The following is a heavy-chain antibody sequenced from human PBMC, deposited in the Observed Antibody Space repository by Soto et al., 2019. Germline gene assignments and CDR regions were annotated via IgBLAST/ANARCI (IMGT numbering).Heavy chain of an antibody. Sequence: ASVKVSCKASGYIFTDHYIHWVRQAPGQGLEWMGWINPISGDTDYAQKFQGRVIMTRDTSILTAYMDLSRLKSDDTAVYYCARVRSSPYGVDCWGQGPRVTVSS. CDR1: GYIFTDHY. CDR3: ARVRSSPYGVDC. J-gene: IGHJ6*02. CDR2: INPISGDT. V-gene: IGHV1-2*02.